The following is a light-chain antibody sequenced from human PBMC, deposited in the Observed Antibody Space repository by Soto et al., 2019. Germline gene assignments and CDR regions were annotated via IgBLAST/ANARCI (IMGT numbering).Light chain of an antibody. Sequence: QTVVTQPPSESGAPGQRVTISCTGSSSNIGAGYDVHWYQQLPGTAPKLLIYRHSNRPSGVPDRFSGSKSGTSASLAITGLQAEDEADYYCQSYDSSLSGLVVFGGGTKLTVL. J-gene: IGLJ2*01. CDR3: QSYDSSLSGLVV. CDR1: SSNIGAGYD. V-gene: IGLV1-40*01. CDR2: RHS.